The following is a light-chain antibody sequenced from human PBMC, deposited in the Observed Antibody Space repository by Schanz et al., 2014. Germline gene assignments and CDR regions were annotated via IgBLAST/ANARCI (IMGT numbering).Light chain of an antibody. CDR3: CSYAGSXTLV. J-gene: IGLJ2*01. Sequence: QSALTQXXSVSGSPGQLVTISCTGTSSDVGGYNYVSWYQQHPGKAPKLMIYDVTKRPSGVPDRFSGSKSGNTASLTISGLQAEDEADYYCCSYAGSXTLVFGGGTXLTVL. CDR1: SSDVGGYNY. CDR2: DVT. V-gene: IGLV2-11*01.